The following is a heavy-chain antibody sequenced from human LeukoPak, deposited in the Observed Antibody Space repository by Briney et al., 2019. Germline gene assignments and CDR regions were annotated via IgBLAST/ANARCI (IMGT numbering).Heavy chain of an antibody. Sequence: GGSLRLSCAASGFTFSSYGMHWVHQAPGKGLEWVAVIWYDGSNKYYADSVKGRFTISRDNSKNTLYLQMNSLRAEDTAVYYCARTSGGYSGFYGMDVWGQGTTVTVSS. V-gene: IGHV3-33*01. D-gene: IGHD1-26*01. CDR2: IWYDGSNK. CDR3: ARTSGGYSGFYGMDV. CDR1: GFTFSSYG. J-gene: IGHJ6*02.